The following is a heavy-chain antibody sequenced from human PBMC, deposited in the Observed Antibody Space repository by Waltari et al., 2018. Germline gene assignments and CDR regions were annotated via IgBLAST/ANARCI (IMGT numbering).Heavy chain of an antibody. V-gene: IGHV1-69*06. CDR3: TGGYYESSGFSFSYTYNMDV. CDR2: IIPTFGTT. D-gene: IGHD3-22*01. Sequence: QVQVVQSGAEVKKHGSSVRVACKASGGPFSRYGISWVRQAPGQGLEWMGGIIPTFGTTNYPQEFQGRVTITADKSTSTAYMELSSLRSADTAVYYCTGGYYESSGFSFSYTYNMDVWGQGATVTVSS. CDR1: GGPFSRYG. J-gene: IGHJ6*02.